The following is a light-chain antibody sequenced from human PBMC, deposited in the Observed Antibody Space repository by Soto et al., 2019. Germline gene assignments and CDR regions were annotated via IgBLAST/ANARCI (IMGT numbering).Light chain of an antibody. Sequence: NFMLTQPHSVSESTGKTVTISCTRSSGSIGSSYVQWYQQRPGSSPTTVIFEDNQRPTGVPVRFSGSIDSSSNSASLVISGLRTEDEADHYCQSYDTSNPLVFCGGTKLTVL. CDR2: EDN. V-gene: IGLV6-57*01. J-gene: IGLJ3*02. CDR1: SGSIGSSY. CDR3: QSYDTSNPLV.